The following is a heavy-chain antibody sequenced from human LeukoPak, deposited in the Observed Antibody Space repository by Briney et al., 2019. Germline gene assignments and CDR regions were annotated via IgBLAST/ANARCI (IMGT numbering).Heavy chain of an antibody. D-gene: IGHD3-10*01. CDR2: ISGSGGST. J-gene: IGHJ4*02. CDR3: AKGRGYYYGSGDPYYFDY. V-gene: IGHV3-23*01. Sequence: PGGSLRLSCAASGFTFSSYWMNWVRQAPGKGLEWVSAISGSGGSTYYADSVKGRFTISRDNSKNTLYLQMNSLRAEDTAVYYCAKGRGYYYGSGDPYYFDYWGQGTLVTVSS. CDR1: GFTFSSYW.